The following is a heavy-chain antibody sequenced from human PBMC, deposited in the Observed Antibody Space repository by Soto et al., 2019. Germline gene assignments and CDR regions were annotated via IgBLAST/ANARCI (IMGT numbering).Heavy chain of an antibody. CDR1: GYTFTSYA. CDR3: ARDGVYCSSTSCYGHNWFDP. J-gene: IGHJ5*02. V-gene: IGHV1-3*01. Sequence: GASVKVSCKASGYTFTSYAMHWVRQAPGQRLEWMGWINAGNGNTKYSQKFQGRVTITRDTSASTAYMELSSLRSEDTAVYYCARDGVYCSSTSCYGHNWFDPWGQGTLVTVSS. D-gene: IGHD2-2*01. CDR2: INAGNGNT.